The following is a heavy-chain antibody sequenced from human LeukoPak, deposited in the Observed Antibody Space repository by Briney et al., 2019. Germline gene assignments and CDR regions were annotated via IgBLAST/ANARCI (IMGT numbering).Heavy chain of an antibody. CDR1: GFTVSSNY. CDR3: ARDYSSYGIRGVFDY. V-gene: IGHV3-53*01. J-gene: IGHJ4*02. D-gene: IGHD3-10*01. CDR2: IYSGGST. Sequence: GGSLRLSCAASGFTVSSNYMSWVRQAPGKGLEWVSVIYSGGSTYYADSVKGRFTISRDNAKNSLYLQMNSLRGEDTAVYYCARDYSSYGIRGVFDYWGQGTLVSVSS.